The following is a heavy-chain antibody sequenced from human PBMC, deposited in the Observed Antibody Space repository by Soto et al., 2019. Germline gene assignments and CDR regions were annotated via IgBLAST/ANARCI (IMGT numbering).Heavy chain of an antibody. V-gene: IGHV3-30-3*01. Sequence: GGSLRLSCAASGFTFSSYAMHWVRQAPGKGLEWVAVISYDGSNKYYADSVKGRFTISRDNSKNTLYLQMNSLRAEDTAVYYCARDHAPYYYGSGSYYKYFDYWGQGTLVTVSS. CDR1: GFTFSSYA. J-gene: IGHJ4*02. D-gene: IGHD3-10*01. CDR2: ISYDGSNK. CDR3: ARDHAPYYYGSGSYYKYFDY.